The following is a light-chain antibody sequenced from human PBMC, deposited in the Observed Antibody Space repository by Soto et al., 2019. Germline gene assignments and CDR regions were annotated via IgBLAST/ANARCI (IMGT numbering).Light chain of an antibody. V-gene: IGKV1-5*01. CDR1: QNIGKW. Sequence: QLTQSPSTLSASVGDRVTITCRASQNIGKWLAWYQQKPGKAPNLLISDASRLESGVPSRFSGNGSGTEFTLTITSLQPDDSATYYCQQYNGLPTWTFGQGTKVDIK. CDR3: QQYNGLPTWT. J-gene: IGKJ1*01. CDR2: DAS.